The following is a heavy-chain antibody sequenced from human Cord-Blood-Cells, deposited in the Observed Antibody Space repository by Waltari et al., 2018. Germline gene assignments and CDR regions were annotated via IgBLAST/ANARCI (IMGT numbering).Heavy chain of an antibody. CDR1: GFTFSSDG. CDR2: ISYDGSNK. CDR3: AKDLSSSGWYYFDY. Sequence: QVQLVESGGGVVQPGRSLMRSCAASGFTFSSDGMHWVRTAPGKGLEWVAVISYDGSNKYYADSVKGRFTISRDNSKNTLYLQMNSLRAEDTAVYYCAKDLSSSGWYYFDYWGQGTLVTVSS. D-gene: IGHD6-19*01. V-gene: IGHV3-30*18. J-gene: IGHJ4*02.